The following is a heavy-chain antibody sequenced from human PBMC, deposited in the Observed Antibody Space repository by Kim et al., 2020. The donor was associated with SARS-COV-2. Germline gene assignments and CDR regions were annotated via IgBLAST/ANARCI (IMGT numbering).Heavy chain of an antibody. CDR1: GGSISSSSYY. CDR3: VRDLLVGLAPAGGGHYG. Sequence: SETLSLTCTVSGGSISSSSYYWGWIRQPPGKGLEWIGSIYYSGSTYYNPSLKSRVTISVDTSKNQFSLKLSSVTAADTAVYFCVRDLLVGLAPAGGGHYG. J-gene: IGHJ6*01. D-gene: IGHD6-13*01. CDR2: IYYSGST. V-gene: IGHV4-39*07.